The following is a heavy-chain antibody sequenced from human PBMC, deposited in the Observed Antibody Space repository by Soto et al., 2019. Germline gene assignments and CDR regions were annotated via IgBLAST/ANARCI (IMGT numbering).Heavy chain of an antibody. J-gene: IGHJ4*02. Sequence: VQLVQSGAEVKKPGSSVKVSCKASGGTFSSYTISWVRQAPGQGLEWMGRIIPILGIANYAQKFQGRVTITADKSTSTAYMELSSLRSEDTAVYYCAINGAYCGGDCYSNYWGQGTLVTVSS. CDR2: IIPILGIA. CDR1: GGTFSSYT. V-gene: IGHV1-69*02. CDR3: AINGAYCGGDCYSNY. D-gene: IGHD2-21*02.